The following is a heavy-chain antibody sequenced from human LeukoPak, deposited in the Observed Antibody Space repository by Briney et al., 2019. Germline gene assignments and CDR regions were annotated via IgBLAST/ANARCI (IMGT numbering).Heavy chain of an antibody. CDR3: AKEEYPSNYFDY. J-gene: IGHJ4*02. Sequence: GGSLRLSCAASGFTFSRYGLHWVRQAPGRGLEWVAFMRSDESNTYYADSVKGRFTISRDNSKNTLYLQMNSLRAEDTAVYYCAKEEYPSNYFDYWGQGTLVTVSS. CDR2: MRSDESNT. V-gene: IGHV3-30*02. D-gene: IGHD6-6*01. CDR1: GFTFSRYG.